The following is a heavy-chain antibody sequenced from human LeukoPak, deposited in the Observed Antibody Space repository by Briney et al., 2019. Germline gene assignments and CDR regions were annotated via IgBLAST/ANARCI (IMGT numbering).Heavy chain of an antibody. V-gene: IGHV1-69*04. J-gene: IGHJ6*02. CDR3: AKRDMGDCSGGSCYYYYGMDV. CDR1: GGTFSSYA. D-gene: IGHD2-15*01. Sequence: ASVNVSRKSSGGTFSSYAISWVRQAPGQGLEWMGRIIPILGIANYAQKFQGRVTITADKSTSTAYMELSSLRSEDTAVYYCAKRDMGDCSGGSCYYYYGMDVWGQGTTVTVSS. CDR2: IIPILGIA.